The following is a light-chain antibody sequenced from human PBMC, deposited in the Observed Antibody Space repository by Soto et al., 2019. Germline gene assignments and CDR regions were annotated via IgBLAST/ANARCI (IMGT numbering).Light chain of an antibody. J-gene: IGKJ5*01. CDR1: QSVLSSSNNKNF. V-gene: IGKV4-1*01. CDR3: QQYHSDPIT. CDR2: WAS. Sequence: DFVMTQSPDSLAVSLGERATINCKSSQSVLSSSNNKNFLAWFQQKPGQPPKLLISWASTRESGVPDRFSGSGSGTDFTLTITCLQAEDVAVYYCQQYHSDPITFGQGTRLEIK.